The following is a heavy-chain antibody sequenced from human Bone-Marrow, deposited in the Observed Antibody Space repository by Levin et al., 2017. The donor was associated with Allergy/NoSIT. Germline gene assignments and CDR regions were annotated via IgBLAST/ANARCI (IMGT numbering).Heavy chain of an antibody. CDR2: IYTDDNT. Sequence: PSETLSLTCAASGFSVGDTYMSWVRQAPGKGLEWVSVIYTDDNTKYADSVRGRFSISRDNSRNTVYLQMNSLTDADTAVYYCARDIRGYSYGTYWGQGTLVTVSS. D-gene: IGHD5-18*01. CDR1: GFSVGDTY. V-gene: IGHV3-53*01. J-gene: IGHJ4*02. CDR3: ARDIRGYSYGTY.